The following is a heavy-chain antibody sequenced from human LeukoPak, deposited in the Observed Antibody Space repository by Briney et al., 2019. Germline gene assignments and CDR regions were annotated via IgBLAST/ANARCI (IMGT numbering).Heavy chain of an antibody. CDR2: INHSGST. CDR1: GGSFSGYY. Sequence: PSETLSLTCAVYGGSFSGYYWSWIRQPPGKGLEWIGEINHSGSTNYNPSLKRRVTISVDKSNNQFSLKLSSVTAADTAVYYCVRERGDRHSVPTAGTWHYYYYMDVWGRGTTVTVSS. CDR3: VRERGDRHSVPTAGTWHYYYYMDV. J-gene: IGHJ6*03. D-gene: IGHD6-13*01. V-gene: IGHV4-34*01.